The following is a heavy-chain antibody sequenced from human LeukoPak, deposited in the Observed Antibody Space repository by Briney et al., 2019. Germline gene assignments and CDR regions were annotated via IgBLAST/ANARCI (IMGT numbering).Heavy chain of an antibody. Sequence: GGSLRLSCAASGFTFSSYAMSWVRQAPGKGLEWVSSSSGSGGSTYYAESVKGRFTISRDNSKSTLFLQMNSLRAEDTAVYYCARGFGGSYIRFDHWGQGTLVTVSS. V-gene: IGHV3-23*01. CDR3: ARGFGGSYIRFDH. CDR2: SSGSGGST. J-gene: IGHJ4*02. CDR1: GFTFSSYA. D-gene: IGHD1-26*01.